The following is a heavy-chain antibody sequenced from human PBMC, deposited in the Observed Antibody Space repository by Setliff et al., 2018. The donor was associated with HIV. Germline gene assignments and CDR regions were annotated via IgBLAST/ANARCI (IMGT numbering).Heavy chain of an antibody. V-gene: IGHV3-21*01. CDR2: ISTSSIYI. CDR1: GFTFNNYA. J-gene: IGHJ4*02. Sequence: GGSLRLSCAASGFTFNNYAMNWVRQAPGKGLEWVSSISTSSIYIYYADSVKGRFTISRDNAQKSLHLQMNSLRADDTAVYYCARDDGNWNQGIDSWGQGTLVTVSS. CDR3: ARDDGNWNQGIDS. D-gene: IGHD1-1*01.